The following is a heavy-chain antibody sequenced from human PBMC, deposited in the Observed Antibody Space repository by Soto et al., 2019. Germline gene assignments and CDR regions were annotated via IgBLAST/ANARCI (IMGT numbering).Heavy chain of an antibody. CDR2: IYYSGST. CDR3: ARHSNRNYGLYYFDF. V-gene: IGHV4-59*08. J-gene: IGHJ4*02. CDR1: GGSVSSYY. D-gene: IGHD4-4*01. Sequence: SSETLSLTCTFSGGSVSSYYWGWIRQPPGKGLEWIGYIYYSGSTKYNPSLKSRVTMSVDTSNNQFSLKVSSVTAADTAVYYCARHSNRNYGLYYFDFWGLGALVTVPS.